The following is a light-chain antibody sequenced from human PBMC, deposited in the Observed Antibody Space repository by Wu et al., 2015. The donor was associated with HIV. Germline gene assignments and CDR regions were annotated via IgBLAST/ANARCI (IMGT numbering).Light chain of an antibody. V-gene: IGKV1-8*01. CDR1: QGISSY. J-gene: IGKJ4*01. Sequence: IQMTQSPSSLSASTGDRVTITCRASQGISSYLAWYQQKPGKAPKLLIYAASTLQSGVPSRFSGSGSGTDFTLTINCLQSEDFATYYCQQYYTYPLTFGGGTKVEIK. CDR3: QQYYTYPLT. CDR2: AAS.